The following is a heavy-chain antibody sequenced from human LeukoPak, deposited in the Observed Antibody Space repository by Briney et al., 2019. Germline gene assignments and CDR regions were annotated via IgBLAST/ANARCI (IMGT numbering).Heavy chain of an antibody. CDR1: GYTFTSYG. Sequence: GASVKVSCKASGYTFTSYGISWVRQAPGQGLEWMGWISAYNGNTNYAQKLQGRVTMTTETSTSTAYMELRSLRSDDTAVYYCARAPLTSMVRGVISSAVPPGGTPLDYWGQGTLVTVSS. CDR2: ISAYNGNT. CDR3: ARAPLTSMVRGVISSAVPPGGTPLDY. D-gene: IGHD3-10*01. J-gene: IGHJ4*02. V-gene: IGHV1-18*01.